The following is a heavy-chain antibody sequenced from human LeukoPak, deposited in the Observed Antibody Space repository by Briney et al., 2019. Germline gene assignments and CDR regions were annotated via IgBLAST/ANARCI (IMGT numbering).Heavy chain of an antibody. CDR3: ARDGDYYDSSGYYSDY. D-gene: IGHD3-22*01. CDR2: IWYDGSNK. V-gene: IGHV3-33*01. CDR1: GFTFSSYG. J-gene: IGHJ4*02. Sequence: GGSLRLSCAASGFTFSSYGMHWVRQAPGKGLEWVAVIWYDGSNKYYADSVKGRFTISRDNSKNTLYLQMNSLRAEDTAVYYCARDGDYYDSSGYYSDYWGQGTLVTVSS.